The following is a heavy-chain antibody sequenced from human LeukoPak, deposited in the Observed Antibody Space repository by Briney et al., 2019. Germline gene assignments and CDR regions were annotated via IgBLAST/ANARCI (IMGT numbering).Heavy chain of an antibody. CDR3: ARGGVGGYNIFDY. CDR2: IYYSGST. CDR1: GGSISSYY. Sequence: SETLSLTCTVSGGSISSYYWSWIRQPPGKGLEWIGYIYYSGSTNYNPSLKSRVTISVDTSKNQFSLKLSSVTAADTAVYYCARGGVGGYNIFDYWGQGTLVTVSS. J-gene: IGHJ4*02. V-gene: IGHV4-59*01. D-gene: IGHD5-24*01.